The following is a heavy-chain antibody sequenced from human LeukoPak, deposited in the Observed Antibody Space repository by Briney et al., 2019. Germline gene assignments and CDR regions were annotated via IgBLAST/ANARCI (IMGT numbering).Heavy chain of an antibody. J-gene: IGHJ4*02. Sequence: SETLSLTCTVSGGSISSSSYYWGWIRQPPGKGLEWIGSIYYSGSTYYNPSLKSRVTISVDTSKNQFSLKLSSVTAADTAAYYCARHYYDSSGYYPQQFDYWGQETLVTVSS. CDR3: ARHYYDSSGYYPQQFDY. CDR1: GGSISSSSYY. CDR2: IYYSGST. V-gene: IGHV4-39*01. D-gene: IGHD3-22*01.